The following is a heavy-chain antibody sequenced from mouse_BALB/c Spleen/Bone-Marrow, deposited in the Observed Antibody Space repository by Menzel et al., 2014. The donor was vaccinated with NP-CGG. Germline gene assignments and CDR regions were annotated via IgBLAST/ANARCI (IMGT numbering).Heavy chain of an antibody. CDR3: ARVTSSAVGAMDY. V-gene: IGHV2-9*02. CDR1: GFSLTNYG. J-gene: IGHJ4*01. CDR2: IWAGGST. D-gene: IGHD3-2*02. Sequence: QVQLQQSGPGLVAPSQSLSITCTVPGFSLTNYGVHWVRQPPGKGLEWLGVIWAGGSTNYNSALMSRLSISKDNSKSQVFLKMNSLQTDDTAMYYCARVTSSAVGAMDYWGQGTSVTVSS.